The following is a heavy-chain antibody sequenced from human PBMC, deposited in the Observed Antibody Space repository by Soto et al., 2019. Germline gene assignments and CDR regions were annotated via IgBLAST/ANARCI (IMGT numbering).Heavy chain of an antibody. CDR3: ARGRSTVTTLDFDY. D-gene: IGHD4-17*01. J-gene: IGHJ4*02. CDR2: INHSGST. Sequence: SETLSLTCAVYGGSFSGYYWSWIRQPPGKGLEWIGEINHSGSTNYNPSLKSRVTLSVDTSKNQFSLKLSSVTAADTAVYYCARGRSTVTTLDFDYWGQGTLVTVSS. V-gene: IGHV4-34*01. CDR1: GGSFSGYY.